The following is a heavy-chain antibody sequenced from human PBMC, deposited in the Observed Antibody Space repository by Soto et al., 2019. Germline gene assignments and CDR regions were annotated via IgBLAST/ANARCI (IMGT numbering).Heavy chain of an antibody. Sequence: EVQLVESGGGLVQPGGSLRLSCAASGFTFSGYWMHWVRQSPGKGLVWVSRLNSDGSITSYADSVKGRFDISRDNAKNTLYLQMNNLRAEDTAVYFCARGGAYNGGWFSWGPGTLVTVSS. CDR2: LNSDGSIT. D-gene: IGHD6-19*01. CDR3: ARGGAYNGGWFS. V-gene: IGHV3-74*01. CDR1: GFTFSGYW. J-gene: IGHJ4*02.